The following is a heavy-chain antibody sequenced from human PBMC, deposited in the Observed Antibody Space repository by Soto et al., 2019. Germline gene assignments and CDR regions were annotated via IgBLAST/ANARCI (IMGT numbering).Heavy chain of an antibody. D-gene: IGHD6-13*01. CDR3: ARMASAGTLNWFDP. Sequence: ASVKVSCKASGYTFINFDISWVRQSTGQGLEWMGWMNPGSGKTGYANKFQGRVTMTRDASTGTAHLELSSLTSEDTAVYYCARMASAGTLNWFDPWGQGTLVTVSS. V-gene: IGHV1-8*02. CDR1: GYTFINFD. J-gene: IGHJ5*02. CDR2: MNPGSGKT.